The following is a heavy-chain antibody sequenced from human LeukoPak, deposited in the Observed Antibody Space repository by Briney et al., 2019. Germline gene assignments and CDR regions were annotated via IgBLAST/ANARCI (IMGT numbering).Heavy chain of an antibody. CDR1: GFTFDDYA. D-gene: IGHD2-15*01. CDR3: AKDSSGRSLGIFDY. V-gene: IGHV3-9*01. Sequence: PGRSLRLSCAASGFTFDDYAMHWVRQAPGKGLEWVSGISWNSGSIGYADSVKGRFTISRDNAKNSLYLQMNSLRAEDTALYYCAKDSSGRSLGIFDYWGQGTLVTVSS. J-gene: IGHJ4*02. CDR2: ISWNSGSI.